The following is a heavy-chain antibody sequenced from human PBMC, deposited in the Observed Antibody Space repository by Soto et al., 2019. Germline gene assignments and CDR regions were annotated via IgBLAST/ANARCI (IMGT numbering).Heavy chain of an antibody. J-gene: IGHJ4*02. CDR3: ARHAAAAGYYFDY. D-gene: IGHD6-13*01. CDR1: GGSISSYY. CDR2: IYYSGST. V-gene: IGHV4-59*08. Sequence: SETLSLTCTVSGGSISSYYWSWIRQPPGKGLEWIGYIYYSGSTNYNPSLKSRVTISVDTSKNQFSLKLSSVTAADTAVYYCARHAAAAGYYFDYWGQGTLVTVSS.